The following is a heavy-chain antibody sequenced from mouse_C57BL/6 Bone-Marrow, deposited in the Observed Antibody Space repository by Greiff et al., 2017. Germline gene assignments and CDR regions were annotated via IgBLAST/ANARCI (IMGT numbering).Heavy chain of an antibody. V-gene: IGHV1-26*01. CDR2: INPNNGGT. Sequence: EVQLQQSGPELVKPGASVKISCKASGYTFTDYYMDWVKQSPGKSLEWIGDINPNNGGTSYNQKFKGKATLTVDKSSSTAYMELRSLTSEDSAVYYCARERAGSFDYWGQGTTLTVSS. D-gene: IGHD4-1*01. CDR1: GYTFTDYY. J-gene: IGHJ2*01. CDR3: ARERAGSFDY.